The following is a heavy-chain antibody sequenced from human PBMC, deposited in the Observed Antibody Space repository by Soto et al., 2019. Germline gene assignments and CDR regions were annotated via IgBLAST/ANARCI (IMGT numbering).Heavy chain of an antibody. J-gene: IGHJ6*02. Sequence: LSLTCTVSGGSISSYYWSWIRRPPGKGLEWIGYIYYSGSTIYNPSLKSRVTISVDTSNNQFSLKLRSVTAADTAVYYCARDRGHYDSRGYYSGDYYYGMDVWGQGTTVTVSS. CDR2: IYYSGST. CDR3: ARDRGHYDSRGYYSGDYYYGMDV. V-gene: IGHV4-59*01. D-gene: IGHD3-22*01. CDR1: GGSISSYY.